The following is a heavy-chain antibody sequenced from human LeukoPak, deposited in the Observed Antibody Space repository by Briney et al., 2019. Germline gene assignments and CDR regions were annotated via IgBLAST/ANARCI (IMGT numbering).Heavy chain of an antibody. CDR3: SRGGAPAGYAYDI. Sequence: GGSLKLSCATSGFTFKNFNFHGVRQATGEGLEWVSAIGTAGDTYYPDSVKGRFTISRDNAKNSFYLQMNNLRVGDTAVYYCSRGGAPAGYAYDIWGHGTVVTVSS. CDR1: GFTFKNFN. V-gene: IGHV3-13*01. J-gene: IGHJ3*02. CDR2: IGTAGDT. D-gene: IGHD6-13*01.